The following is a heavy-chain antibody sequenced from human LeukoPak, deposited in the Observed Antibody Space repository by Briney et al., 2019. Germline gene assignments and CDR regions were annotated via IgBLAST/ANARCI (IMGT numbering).Heavy chain of an antibody. CDR3: AREPVAVAGIPTWSDP. CDR2: IYTSGST. CDR1: GGSISSYY. V-gene: IGHV4-4*07. Sequence: SETLSLTCTVSGGSISSYYWSWIRQPAGKGLEWIGRIYTSGSTNYNPSLKSRVTMSVDTSKNQFSLKLSSVTAADTAVYYCAREPVAVAGIPTWSDPWGQGTLVTVSS. D-gene: IGHD6-19*01. J-gene: IGHJ5*02.